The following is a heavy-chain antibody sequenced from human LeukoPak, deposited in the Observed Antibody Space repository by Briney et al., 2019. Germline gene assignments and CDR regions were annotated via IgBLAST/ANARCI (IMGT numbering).Heavy chain of an antibody. Sequence: SETLSLTCTVSGGSISSYYWSWIRQPPGKGLEWIGYIYYSGSTNYNPSLKSRVTISVDTSKNQFSLKLSSVTAADTAVYYCARLGDPEYFDYWGQGTLVTVSS. D-gene: IGHD3-16*01. V-gene: IGHV4-59*01. CDR2: IYYSGST. CDR3: ARLGDPEYFDY. CDR1: GGSISSYY. J-gene: IGHJ4*02.